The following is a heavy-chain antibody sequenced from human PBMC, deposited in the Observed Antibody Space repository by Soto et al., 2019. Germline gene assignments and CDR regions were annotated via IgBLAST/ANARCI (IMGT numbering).Heavy chain of an antibody. CDR3: ARMPGPDYGDYRSYFAY. Sequence: SGRLRLSGALCGSFVSGCCWSWIRQPPGKGLEWIGYIYYSGSTNYNPSLKSRVTISVDTSKNQFSLKLSSVTAADTAVYYCARMPGPDYGDYRSYFAYQGQGTPVTVSS. J-gene: IGHJ4*02. CDR1: GSFVSGCC. V-gene: IGHV4-59*02. D-gene: IGHD4-17*01. CDR2: IYYSGST.